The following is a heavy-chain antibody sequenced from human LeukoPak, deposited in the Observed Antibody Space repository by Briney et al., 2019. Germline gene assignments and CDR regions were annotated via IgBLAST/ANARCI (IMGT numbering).Heavy chain of an antibody. V-gene: IGHV3-66*01. Sequence: ETGGSLRLSCAVSGFIVNNKYMTWVRQAPGKGLEWVSVIYEGGNSDYADSVKGRFSVSRDDSKNTVYLQMNSLRAEDTAVYYCARGGDTAMAKDYWGQGTLVTVSS. CDR3: ARGGDTAMAKDY. CDR2: IYEGGNS. D-gene: IGHD5-18*01. CDR1: GFIVNNKY. J-gene: IGHJ4*02.